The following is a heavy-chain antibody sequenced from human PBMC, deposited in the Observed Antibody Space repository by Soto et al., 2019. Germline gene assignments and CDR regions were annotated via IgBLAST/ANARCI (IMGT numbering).Heavy chain of an antibody. V-gene: IGHV1-69*01. D-gene: IGHD2-2*01. Sequence: QVQLVQSGAEVKKPGSSVKVSCKASGGTFSSYAVSWVRQAPGQGLEWMGGIIPIFGTANYAQKFQGRVTITADESTSTAYMELSSLRSEDTAVYYCARSRASWPDQPVPKKNDAFDIWGQGTMVTVSS. CDR1: GGTFSSYA. J-gene: IGHJ3*02. CDR3: ARSRASWPDQPVPKKNDAFDI. CDR2: IIPIFGTA.